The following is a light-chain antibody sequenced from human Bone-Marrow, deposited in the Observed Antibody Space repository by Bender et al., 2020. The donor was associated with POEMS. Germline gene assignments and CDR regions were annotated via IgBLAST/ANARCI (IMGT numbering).Light chain of an antibody. CDR3: CSYAGTTTVVV. V-gene: IGLV2-23*01. CDR2: EGS. J-gene: IGLJ2*01. CDR1: SSDFGNYKL. Sequence: QSALTQPASVSGSPGQSITISCIGSSSDFGNYKLVSWYQKHSGKAPKLIIYEGSLRPSGVSDRFSGSRSGNTASLTISGLQADDEADYYCCSYAGTTTVVVFGGGTKLTVL.